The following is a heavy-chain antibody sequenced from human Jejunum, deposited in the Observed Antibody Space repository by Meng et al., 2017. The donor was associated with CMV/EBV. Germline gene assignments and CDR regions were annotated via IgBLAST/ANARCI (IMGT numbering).Heavy chain of an antibody. Sequence: QVQLLESGPGLVKPSETLSLTCTVSGGSINNYDWSWIRQSAGKGLEWIGRFYSSDTYNYHPSLNSRVTMSLDTSKKQFSLILSSVTAADTARYYCARGPGASTREGFDHWGLGTLVTVSS. CDR1: GGSINNYD. V-gene: IGHV4-4*07. J-gene: IGHJ4*02. D-gene: IGHD1-26*01. CDR2: FYSSDTY. CDR3: ARGPGASTREGFDH.